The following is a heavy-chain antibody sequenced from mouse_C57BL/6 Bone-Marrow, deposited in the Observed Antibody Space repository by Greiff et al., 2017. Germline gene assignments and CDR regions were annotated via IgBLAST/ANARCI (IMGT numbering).Heavy chain of an antibody. D-gene: IGHD4-1*01. J-gene: IGHJ2*01. CDR1: GYTFTDYY. CDR3: ARSLLGPYYFDY. V-gene: IGHV1-26*01. CDR2: INPNNGGT. Sequence: VQLQQSGPELVKPGASVKISCTASGYTFTDYYMNWVKQSHGKSLEWIGDINPNNGGTSYNQKFKGKATLTVDKSSSTAYMELRSLTSEDSAVYYCARSLLGPYYFDYWGQGTTLTVSS.